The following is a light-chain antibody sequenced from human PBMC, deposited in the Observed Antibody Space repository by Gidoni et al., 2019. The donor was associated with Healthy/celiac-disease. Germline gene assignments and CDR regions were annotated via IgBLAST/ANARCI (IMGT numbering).Light chain of an antibody. Sequence: EIVLTQSPATLSLSPGERATLSCRASQSVSSYLALYQQKPGQAPRLLIYDASNRATGIPARFSGSGSGTDFTLTISSLEPEDFAVYYCQQRSNWPCSFGQGTKLEIK. J-gene: IGKJ2*04. CDR2: DAS. CDR3: QQRSNWPCS. CDR1: QSVSSY. V-gene: IGKV3-11*01.